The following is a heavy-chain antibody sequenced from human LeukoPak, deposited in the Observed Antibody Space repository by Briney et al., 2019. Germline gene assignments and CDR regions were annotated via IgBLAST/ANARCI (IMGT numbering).Heavy chain of an antibody. D-gene: IGHD4-17*01. CDR2: INHSGST. CDR1: GGSFSGYY. J-gene: IGHJ3*02. CDR3: ARHLEGTVTTEDAFDI. Sequence: SETLSLTCAVYGGSFSGYYWSWIRQPPGKGLEWIGEINHSGSTNYNPSLKSRVTISVDTSKNQFSLKLSSVTAADTAVYYCARHLEGTVTTEDAFDIWGQGTMVTVSS. V-gene: IGHV4-34*01.